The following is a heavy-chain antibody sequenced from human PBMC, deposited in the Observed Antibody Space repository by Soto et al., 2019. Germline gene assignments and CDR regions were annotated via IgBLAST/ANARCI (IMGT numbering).Heavy chain of an antibody. D-gene: IGHD3-16*01. CDR3: ASRRVGGAYYYYYMDV. V-gene: IGHV4-59*08. Sequence: SETLSLTCTVSGGSISSYYWSWIRQPPGKGLEWIGYIYYSGSTNYNPSLKSRVTISVDTSKNQFSLKLSSVTAADTAVYYCASRRVGGAYYYYYMDVWGKGTTVTVSS. CDR2: IYYSGST. CDR1: GGSISSYY. J-gene: IGHJ6*03.